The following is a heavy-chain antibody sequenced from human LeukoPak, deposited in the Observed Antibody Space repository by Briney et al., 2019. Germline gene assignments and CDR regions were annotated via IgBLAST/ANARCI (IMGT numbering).Heavy chain of an antibody. CDR1: GFTFSSYG. D-gene: IGHD3-16*01. J-gene: IGHJ3*02. CDR3: AKDKGGGYGNDAFDI. Sequence: PGRSLRLSCAASGFTFSSYGIHWVRQAPGKGLECVVVISYDGTNQYYADSVKGRFTISRDNSKNTLYLQMNRLKAEDTAVYYCAKDKGGGYGNDAFDIWGRGTMVTVSS. V-gene: IGHV3-30*18. CDR2: ISYDGTNQ.